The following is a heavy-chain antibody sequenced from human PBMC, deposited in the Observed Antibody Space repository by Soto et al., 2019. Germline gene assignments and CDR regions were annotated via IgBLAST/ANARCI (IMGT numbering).Heavy chain of an antibody. D-gene: IGHD3-10*01. CDR3: AKGRVRGVGPVDY. Sequence: EVQLVESGGGLVQPGRSLRLSCAASGFTFDDYAMHWVRQAPGKGLEWVSGISWNSGSIGYADSVKGRFTISRDNAKNSLYLQMNSLRAEDTALYYCAKGRVRGVGPVDYWGQGTLVTVSS. CDR2: ISWNSGSI. CDR1: GFTFDDYA. J-gene: IGHJ4*02. V-gene: IGHV3-9*01.